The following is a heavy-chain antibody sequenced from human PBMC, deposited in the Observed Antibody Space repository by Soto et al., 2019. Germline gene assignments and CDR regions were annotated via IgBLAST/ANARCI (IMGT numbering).Heavy chain of an antibody. V-gene: IGHV1-2*04. CDR1: GYTFTGDY. CDR3: ARDTENSVWKYYYGMDV. CDR2: INPNSGGT. J-gene: IGHJ6*02. Sequence: QVQLVQSGAEVKKPGASVKVSCKASGYTFTGDYMHWVRQAPGQGLEWMGWINPNSGGTNDAQKFQGWVTMTRDTSISTAYMELSRLRSDDTAVYYCARDTENSVWKYYYGMDVWGQGTTVTVSS. D-gene: IGHD1-1*01.